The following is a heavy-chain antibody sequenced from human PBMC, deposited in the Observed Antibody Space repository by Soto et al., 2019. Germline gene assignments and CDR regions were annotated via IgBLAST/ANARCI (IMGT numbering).Heavy chain of an antibody. V-gene: IGHV3-23*01. Sequence: HPGGSLRLSCAASGFTFSTYAMSWVRQAPGKWLEWVSAISGSGSNTYYADSVKGRFTISRDDSKSTLYLQMNSLRAEDTAVYYCARDPSHSYYTLFYYFDYWGQGXLVTVYS. D-gene: IGHD1-26*01. CDR1: GFTFSTYA. J-gene: IGHJ4*02. CDR3: ARDPSHSYYTLFYYFDY. CDR2: ISGSGSNT.